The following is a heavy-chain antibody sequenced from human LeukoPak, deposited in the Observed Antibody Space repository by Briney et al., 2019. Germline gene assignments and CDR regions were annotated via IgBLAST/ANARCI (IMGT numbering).Heavy chain of an antibody. V-gene: IGHV3-23*01. CDR3: AKGRLLGWELTYYFDY. D-gene: IGHD1-26*01. J-gene: IGHJ4*02. Sequence: PGGSLRLSCAVSGFSFSSYAMNWVRRAPGKGLEWVSAISGSGSTTYHADSVKGRFTISRDNSKNMLYLQMNSLRAEDTAVYFCAKGRLLGWELTYYFDYWGQGTLVSVSS. CDR1: GFSFSSYA. CDR2: ISGSGSTT.